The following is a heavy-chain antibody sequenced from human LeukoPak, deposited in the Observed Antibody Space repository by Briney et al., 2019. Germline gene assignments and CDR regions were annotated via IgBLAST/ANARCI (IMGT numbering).Heavy chain of an antibody. CDR3: ARDRLMTMVRGDFNDAFDI. V-gene: IGHV1-2*02. Sequence: ASVTVSCKASGYTFTGYYMHWVRQAPGQGLEWMGWIDPNSGGTKYAQKFQGRVTMTRDTSISTAYMELSRLRSDDTAVYYCARDRLMTMVRGDFNDAFDIWGQGTMVTVSS. CDR2: IDPNSGGT. J-gene: IGHJ3*02. CDR1: GYTFTGYY. D-gene: IGHD3-10*01.